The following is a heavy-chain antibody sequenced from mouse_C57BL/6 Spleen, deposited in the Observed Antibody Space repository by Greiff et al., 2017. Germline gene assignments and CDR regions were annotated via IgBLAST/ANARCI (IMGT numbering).Heavy chain of an antibody. J-gene: IGHJ4*01. V-gene: IGHV5-4*03. CDR3: ARAYSNWDYYAMDY. CDR2: ISDGGSYT. CDR1: GFTFSSYA. Sequence: EVKVIESGGGLVKPGGSLKLSCAASGFTFSSYAMSWVRQTPEKRLEWVATISDGGSYTYYPDNVKGRFTISRDNAKNNLYLQMSHLKSEDTAMYYCARAYSNWDYYAMDYWGQGTSVTVSS. D-gene: IGHD2-5*01.